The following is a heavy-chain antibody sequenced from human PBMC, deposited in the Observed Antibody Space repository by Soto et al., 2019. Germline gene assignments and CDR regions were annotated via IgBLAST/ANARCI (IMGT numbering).Heavy chain of an antibody. V-gene: IGHV3-33*01. CDR1: GFTFSDYN. CDR2: IWFDGSKQ. CDR3: ARDLYSTYPSDAFNV. Sequence: QEQVVETGGGVVQSGRSLRLSCVASGFTFSDYNMHWVRQAPGKGLEWVAIIWFDGSKQYYADPVQGRFTISRDNSRNTLYLQMHGLRAEDTAVYHCARDLYSTYPSDAFNVWGQGTSVTVSS. D-gene: IGHD2-21*01. J-gene: IGHJ3*01.